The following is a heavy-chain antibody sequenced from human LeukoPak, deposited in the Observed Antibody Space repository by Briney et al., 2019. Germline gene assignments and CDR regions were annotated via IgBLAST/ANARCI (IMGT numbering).Heavy chain of an antibody. Sequence: SQTLSLTCTVSGGSISSGDYYWSWIRQPPGKGLEWFAYMYYSGSTYYNPSLKSRVTMSADTSKNQLSLKLSSVTAADTAVYYCARPYYYDSRIDPWGQGILVTVSS. CDR3: ARPYYYDSRIDP. D-gene: IGHD3-22*01. CDR2: MYYSGST. CDR1: GGSISSGDYY. J-gene: IGHJ5*02. V-gene: IGHV4-30-4*01.